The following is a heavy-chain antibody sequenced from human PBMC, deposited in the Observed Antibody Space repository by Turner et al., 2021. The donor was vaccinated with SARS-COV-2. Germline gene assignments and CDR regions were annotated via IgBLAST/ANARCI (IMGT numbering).Heavy chain of an antibody. J-gene: IGHJ5*02. CDR3: ARAGREGFDP. Sequence: QVQLQQWGAGRSKPSETLSLSCAVHGGSFRGYYWSWISQPPGKGLDWIGEINHSGSTNYNPSLKSRISISIDPAKNQFSLNLNSVTAADTAVYYCARAGREGFDPWGQGTLVTVSS. CDR1: GGSFRGYY. D-gene: IGHD1-26*01. V-gene: IGHV4-34*01. CDR2: INHSGST.